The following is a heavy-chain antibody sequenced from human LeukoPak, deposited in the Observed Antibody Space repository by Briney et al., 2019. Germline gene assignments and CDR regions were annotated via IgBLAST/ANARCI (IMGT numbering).Heavy chain of an antibody. J-gene: IGHJ4*02. V-gene: IGHV1-8*01. CDR2: MNPNSGNT. CDR1: GYTFTSYD. Sequence: ASVKVSCKASGYTFTSYDINWVRQATGQGLEWMGWMNPNSGNTGYAQKFQGRVTMTRNTSISTAYMELSSLRSEDTAVYYCASPGIAAAGAGLDYWGQGTLVTVSS. D-gene: IGHD6-13*01. CDR3: ASPGIAAAGAGLDY.